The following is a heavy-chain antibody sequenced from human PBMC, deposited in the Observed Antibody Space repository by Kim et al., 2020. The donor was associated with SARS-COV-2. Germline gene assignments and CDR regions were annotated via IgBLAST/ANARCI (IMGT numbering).Heavy chain of an antibody. Sequence: GGSLRLSCAASGFTFSTHGMHWVRQAPGKGLEWVAVISYDGTTKYYTDSVKGRFTIYRDNSKNTLYLEMNSLRAEDTAVYYCAKILGTGGSCYDYWGQGTLVTVSS. V-gene: IGHV3-30*18. CDR1: GFTFSTHG. CDR2: ISYDGTTK. CDR3: AKILGTGGSCYDY. J-gene: IGHJ4*02. D-gene: IGHD2-15*01.